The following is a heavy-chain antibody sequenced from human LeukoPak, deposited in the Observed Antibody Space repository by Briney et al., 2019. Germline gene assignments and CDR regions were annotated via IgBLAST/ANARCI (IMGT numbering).Heavy chain of an antibody. V-gene: IGHV1-8*01. CDR1: GYTFTSYD. CDR3: ARDRGDIVVVRGAFDI. Sequence: ASVKVSCKASGYTFTSYDINWVRQATGQGLEWMGWMNPNSGNTGYAQKFQGRVTMTRNTSISTAYMELSSLRSEDTAVYYCARDRGDIVVVRGAFDIWGQGTMVTVSS. CDR2: MNPNSGNT. D-gene: IGHD2-2*01. J-gene: IGHJ3*02.